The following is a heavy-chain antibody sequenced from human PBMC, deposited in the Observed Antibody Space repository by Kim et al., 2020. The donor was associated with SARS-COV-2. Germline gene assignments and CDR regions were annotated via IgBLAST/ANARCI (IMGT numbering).Heavy chain of an antibody. CDR2: ISSSGSTI. J-gene: IGHJ4*02. V-gene: IGHV3-11*01. CDR3: ARPRYYDIVTGYTHYYFDY. D-gene: IGHD3-9*01. CDR1: GFTFSDYY. Sequence: GGSLRLSCAASGFTFSDYYMSWIRQAPGKGLEWVSYISSSGSTIYYADSVKGRFTISRDNAKNSLYLQINSLRAEDTAVYYCARPRYYDIVTGYTHYYFDYWGQGTLVTVSS.